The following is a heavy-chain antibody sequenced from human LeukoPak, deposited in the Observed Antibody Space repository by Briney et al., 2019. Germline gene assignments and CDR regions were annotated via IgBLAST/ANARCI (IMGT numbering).Heavy chain of an antibody. D-gene: IGHD5-18*01. CDR3: AKEGYSYAGNDAFDI. Sequence: GGSLRLSCAASGFTFSSYAMHWVRQAPGKGLEWVAVISYDGSNKYYADSVKGRFTIPRDNSKNTLYLQMNSLRAEDTAVYYCAKEGYSYAGNDAFDIWGQGTMVTVSS. CDR1: GFTFSSYA. J-gene: IGHJ3*02. CDR2: ISYDGSNK. V-gene: IGHV3-30-3*01.